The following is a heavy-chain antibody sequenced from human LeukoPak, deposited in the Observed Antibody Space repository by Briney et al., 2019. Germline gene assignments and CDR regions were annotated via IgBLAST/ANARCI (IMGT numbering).Heavy chain of an antibody. CDR1: GFTFSGFA. Sequence: GGSLRLSCAASGFTFSGFAMCWVRQAPGKGLEWVSAITGSGGDTNYADSVKGRFTISRDNSKSTLFLQMNSLRGDDTAVYYCAKRHYDDWYHFDYWGQGALVTVSS. J-gene: IGHJ4*02. CDR3: AKRHYDDWYHFDY. CDR2: ITGSGGDT. V-gene: IGHV3-23*01. D-gene: IGHD3-3*01.